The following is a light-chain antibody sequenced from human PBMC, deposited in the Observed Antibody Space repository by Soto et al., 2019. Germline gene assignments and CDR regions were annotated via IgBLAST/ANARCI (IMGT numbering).Light chain of an antibody. Sequence: QSALTQPRSVSGSPGQSVTISCTGTSSDFGGYNYVSWYQHHPGKAPKLMIYDVSERPSGVPDRFSGSKSGNTASLTISGLQAENEADYYCSSYTTRSTYVFGTGTKVTVL. CDR2: DVS. CDR3: SSYTTRSTYV. CDR1: SSDFGGYNY. J-gene: IGLJ1*01. V-gene: IGLV2-11*01.